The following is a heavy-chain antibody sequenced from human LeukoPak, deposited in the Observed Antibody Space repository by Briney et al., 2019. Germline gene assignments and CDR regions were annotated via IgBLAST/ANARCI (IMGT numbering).Heavy chain of an antibody. Sequence: PSETLSLTCTVSGGSISSYYWGWIRQPPGKGLEWIGSIDYSGSTYYNPSLKSRVTISVDTSKNQFSLKLSSVTAADTAVYYCARLSTVTTSFDYWGQGTLVTVSS. V-gene: IGHV4-39*07. CDR3: ARLSTVTTSFDY. J-gene: IGHJ4*02. D-gene: IGHD4-17*01. CDR1: GGSISSYY. CDR2: IDYSGST.